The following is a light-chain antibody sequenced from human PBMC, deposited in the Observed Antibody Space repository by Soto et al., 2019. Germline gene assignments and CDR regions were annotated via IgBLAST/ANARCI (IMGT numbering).Light chain of an antibody. CDR1: SSDVGAYNY. J-gene: IGLJ1*01. V-gene: IGLV2-8*01. Sequence: QSALTQPPSASGSPGQSVTISCTGTSSDVGAYNYVSWYQQHPGKAPEVMIYEVTKRPSGVPDRFSGSKSGNTASLTVSGLLAEDEADYYCTSYAGNNNFEVFGTGTKVTVL. CDR2: EVT. CDR3: TSYAGNNNFEV.